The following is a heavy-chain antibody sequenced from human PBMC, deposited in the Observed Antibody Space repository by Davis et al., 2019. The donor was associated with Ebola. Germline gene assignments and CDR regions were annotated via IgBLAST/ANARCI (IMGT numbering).Heavy chain of an antibody. D-gene: IGHD6-19*01. CDR2: TNEEGSEG. Sequence: PGGSLRLSCTASGFTFSTYWMGWVRQAPGEGLEWVANTNEEGSEGYYVDSVKGRFTISRDNAKSSLYLQMNSLRDEDTAVYYCTRDTRSSGWYGDFDSWGQGTLVTVSS. CDR1: GFTFSTYW. J-gene: IGHJ4*02. V-gene: IGHV3-7*03. CDR3: TRDTRSSGWYGDFDS.